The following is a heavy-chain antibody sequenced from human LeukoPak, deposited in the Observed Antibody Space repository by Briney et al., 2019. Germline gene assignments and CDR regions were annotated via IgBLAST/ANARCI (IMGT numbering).Heavy chain of an antibody. D-gene: IGHD4-11*01. CDR2: IYHSGST. Sequence: SETLSLTCAVSGYSISSGYYWGWIRQPPGKGLEWIGSIYHSGSTCYNPSLKSRVTISVDTSKNQFSLKLSSVTAADTAVYYCARRPITVTTRGGVFGYYMDVWGKGTTVTVSS. V-gene: IGHV4-38-2*01. CDR3: ARRPITVTTRGGVFGYYMDV. J-gene: IGHJ6*03. CDR1: GYSISSGYY.